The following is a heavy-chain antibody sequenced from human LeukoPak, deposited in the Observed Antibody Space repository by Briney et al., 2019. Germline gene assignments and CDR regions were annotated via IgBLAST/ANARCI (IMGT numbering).Heavy chain of an antibody. Sequence: PSETLSLTCTVSGGPITSGTYYWSWIRQPAGKGLEWIGHIYASGSTNYNPSLKSRVTISVDTSKNQFSLKLSSVTAADTAVYYCARETEQWFGESLDYWGQGTLVTVSS. CDR3: ARETEQWFGESLDY. V-gene: IGHV4-61*09. CDR2: IYASGST. CDR1: GGPITSGTYY. J-gene: IGHJ4*02. D-gene: IGHD3-10*01.